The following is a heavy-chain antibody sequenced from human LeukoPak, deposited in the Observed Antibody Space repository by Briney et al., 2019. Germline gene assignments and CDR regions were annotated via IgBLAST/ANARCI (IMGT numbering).Heavy chain of an antibody. D-gene: IGHD6-13*01. CDR3: ASASSHRIAAGADF. CDR1: GFTFSTYW. Sequence: GGSLRLSCAASGFTFSTYWMHWVRQAPGKGLVWVSRINGDGGSRNYADSVKGRFTISRDNARNTLYLQMNSLRVEDTAVYYCASASSHRIAAGADFWGQGTLVTVSS. CDR2: INGDGGSR. J-gene: IGHJ4*02. V-gene: IGHV3-74*01.